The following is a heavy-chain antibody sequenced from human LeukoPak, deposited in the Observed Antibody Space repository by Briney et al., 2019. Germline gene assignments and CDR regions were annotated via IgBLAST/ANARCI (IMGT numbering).Heavy chain of an antibody. Sequence: GGSLRLSCAASGFTFSNYAMSWVRQAPGKGLEWVSGITGSGGSTYYADSVKGRFTISRDNSKNTLYLQMNSLRAEDTAVYYCAKGGGYYGSGSYYKKGVYYFDYWGQGTLVTVSS. J-gene: IGHJ4*02. V-gene: IGHV3-23*01. CDR1: GFTFSNYA. D-gene: IGHD3-10*01. CDR2: ITGSGGST. CDR3: AKGGGYYGSGSYYKKGVYYFDY.